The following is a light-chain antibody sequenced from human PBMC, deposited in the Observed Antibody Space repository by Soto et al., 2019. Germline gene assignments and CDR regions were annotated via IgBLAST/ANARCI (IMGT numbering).Light chain of an antibody. Sequence: EIVLTQSPGTLSLSPGERATLSCRASQSVSNNYLAWYQQKPGQAPRLLFFGASIRATGIPDRFSGSGSGTGFTLTISRLGPEDFAVYYCHQYGSSPGTFGPGTKVDIK. V-gene: IGKV3-20*01. CDR1: QSVSNNY. J-gene: IGKJ1*01. CDR3: HQYGSSPGT. CDR2: GAS.